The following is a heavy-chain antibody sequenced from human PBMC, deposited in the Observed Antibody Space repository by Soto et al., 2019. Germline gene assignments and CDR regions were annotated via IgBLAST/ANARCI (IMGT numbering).Heavy chain of an antibody. CDR3: AKDAGSTEYFFAS. J-gene: IGHJ4*02. V-gene: IGHV3-30*18. Sequence: VGSLRLSCAASGFTFRTYAMHWVRQAPGKGLEWVAVISHDGSNTDYGGSVKGRFTISRDNSKSTLSLQMNSLRPEDTGVYYCAKDAGSTEYFFASWGQGTLVTVSS. CDR2: ISHDGSNT. CDR1: GFTFRTYA.